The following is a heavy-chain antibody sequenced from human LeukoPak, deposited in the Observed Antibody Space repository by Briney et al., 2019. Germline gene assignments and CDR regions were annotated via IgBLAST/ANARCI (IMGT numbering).Heavy chain of an antibody. CDR1: GGTFSSYA. V-gene: IGHV1-69*13. J-gene: IGHJ6*03. D-gene: IGHD2-2*02. CDR3: ARDRAEYQLLYRGMDV. CDR2: IIPIFGTA. Sequence: ASVKVSCKASGGTFSSYAISWVRQAPGQGLEWMGGIIPIFGTANYAQKFQGRVTITADESTSTAYMELSSLRSEDTAVYYCARDRAEYQLLYRGMDVWGKGTTVTVSS.